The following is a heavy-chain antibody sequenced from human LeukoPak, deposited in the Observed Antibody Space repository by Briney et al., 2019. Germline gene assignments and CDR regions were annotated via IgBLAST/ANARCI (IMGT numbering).Heavy chain of an antibody. CDR2: IYPADSDT. J-gene: IGHJ4*02. V-gene: IGHV5-51*01. Sequence: WESLRISCKGSGYSFTNYWIGWVRQMPGKGLEWMGIIYPADSDTKYSPSFQAQVTISVDKSINTAYLQWSSLKASDTAMYYCAGHKPYSSSRPYYFDYWGQGTLVTVSS. D-gene: IGHD6-13*01. CDR1: GYSFTNYW. CDR3: AGHKPYSSSRPYYFDY.